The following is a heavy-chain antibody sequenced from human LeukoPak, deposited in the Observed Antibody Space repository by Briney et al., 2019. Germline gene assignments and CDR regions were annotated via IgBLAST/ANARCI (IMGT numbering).Heavy chain of an antibody. D-gene: IGHD7-27*01. CDR3: ARASNWGSGDAFDL. J-gene: IGHJ3*01. CDR1: GFTFSSYS. CDR2: ISSSSIYI. Sequence: GGSLRLSCAASGFTFSSYSMNWVRQAPGKGLEWVSSISSSSIYIYYADSVKGRFTISRDNAKNSLYLQMNSLRAEDTAVYYCARASNWGSGDAFDLWGQGTMVTVSS. V-gene: IGHV3-21*01.